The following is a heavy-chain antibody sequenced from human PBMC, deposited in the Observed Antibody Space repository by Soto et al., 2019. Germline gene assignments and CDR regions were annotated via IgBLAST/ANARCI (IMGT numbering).Heavy chain of an antibody. Sequence: GASVKVSCKASRYTFTSYYLHWVRQAPGQGLEWMGKINPSGGSTSYAQKFQGRVTMTRDTSTSTVYVELRSLRSEDTAVYYCAREWLKSQTHFDYWGQGTLVTVSS. J-gene: IGHJ4*02. CDR1: RYTFTSYY. D-gene: IGHD5-12*01. CDR2: INPSGGST. V-gene: IGHV1-46*01. CDR3: AREWLKSQTHFDY.